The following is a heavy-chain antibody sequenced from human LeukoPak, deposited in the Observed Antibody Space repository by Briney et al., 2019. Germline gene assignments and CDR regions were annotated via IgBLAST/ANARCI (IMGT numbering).Heavy chain of an antibody. D-gene: IGHD2-2*01. V-gene: IGHV4-30-4*08. CDR1: GGSISSGDYY. J-gene: IGHJ4*02. Sequence: SQTLSLTCTVSGGSISSGDYYWSWIRQPPGKGLEWIGYIYYSGSTYYNPSLKSRVTISVDTSKNQFSLKLSSVTAADTAVYYCAREDIVVVPAAPPIKFFDYWGQGTLVTVSS. CDR3: AREDIVVVPAAPPIKFFDY. CDR2: IYYSGST.